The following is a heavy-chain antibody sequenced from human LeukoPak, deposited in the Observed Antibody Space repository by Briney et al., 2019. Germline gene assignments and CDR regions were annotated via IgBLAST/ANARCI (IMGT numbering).Heavy chain of an antibody. Sequence: PSETLSLTCAVSGGSISSSSYYWGWIRQPPGKGLEGIGRIYYSGCTYYNPSLKSRVTISVDTSKNQFSLQLSSVTAADTAVYYCASLPRGGSYLGGFDYWGQGTLVTVSS. CDR2: IYYSGCT. D-gene: IGHD1-26*01. J-gene: IGHJ4*02. V-gene: IGHV4-39*01. CDR1: GGSISSSSYY. CDR3: ASLPRGGSYLGGFDY.